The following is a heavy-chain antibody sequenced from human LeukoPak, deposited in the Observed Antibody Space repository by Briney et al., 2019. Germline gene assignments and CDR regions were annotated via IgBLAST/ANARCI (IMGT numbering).Heavy chain of an antibody. CDR3: ARDSKYCGGDCYWYFDL. V-gene: IGHV3-23*01. CDR2: ISGSGGST. D-gene: IGHD2-21*02. J-gene: IGHJ2*01. Sequence: GGSLRLSCAASGFTFSSYGMSWVRQAPGKGLEWVSAISGSGGSTYYADSVKGRFTISRDNSKNTLYLQMNSLRAEDTAVYYCARDSKYCGGDCYWYFDLWGRGTQVTISS. CDR1: GFTFSSYG.